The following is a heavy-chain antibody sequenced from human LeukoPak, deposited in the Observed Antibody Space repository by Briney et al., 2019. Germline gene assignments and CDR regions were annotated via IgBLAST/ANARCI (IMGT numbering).Heavy chain of an antibody. V-gene: IGHV3-30*18. CDR3: AKIPIVGPGGY. CDR2: ISYDGSNK. CDR1: GFTFSSYG. Sequence: GGSLRLSCAASGFTFSSYGMHWVRQAPGKGLEWVAVISYDGSNKYYADSVKGRFTISRDNSKNTLYLQMNSLRAEDTAVYYCAKIPIVGPGGYWGQGTLATVSS. D-gene: IGHD1-26*01. J-gene: IGHJ4*02.